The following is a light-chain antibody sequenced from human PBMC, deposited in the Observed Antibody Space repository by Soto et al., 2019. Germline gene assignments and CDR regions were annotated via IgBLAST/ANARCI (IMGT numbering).Light chain of an antibody. V-gene: IGLV1-40*01. J-gene: IGLJ1*01. CDR3: QSYDTSLSGFYV. CDR2: VNT. Sequence: SLLTQPPSGSGVPGEMVTISNHGSSSNIGAGYDVHWYQQLPGTAPKLLIYVNTNRPSGVPDRFSGSKSGTSASLAITGLQAEDEADYYCQSYDTSLSGFYVFGTGTKVTVL. CDR1: SSNIGAGYD.